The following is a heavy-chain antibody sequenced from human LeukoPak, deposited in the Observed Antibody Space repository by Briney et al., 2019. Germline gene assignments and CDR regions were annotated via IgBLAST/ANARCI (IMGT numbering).Heavy chain of an antibody. CDR3: ARLSWFGESYYFDY. J-gene: IGHJ4*02. CDR2: IHYTGST. V-gene: IGHV4-59*12. CDR1: GGSISSFY. Sequence: PSETLSLTCTVSGGSISSFYWSWIRQPPGKGLEWIGYIHYTGSTNYNPSLKSRVTISVDTSKNQFFLKLSSVTAADTAVYYCARLSWFGESYYFDYWGQGTLVTVSS. D-gene: IGHD3-10*01.